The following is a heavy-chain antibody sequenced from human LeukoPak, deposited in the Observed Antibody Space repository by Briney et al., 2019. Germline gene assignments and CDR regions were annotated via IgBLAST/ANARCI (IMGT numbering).Heavy chain of an antibody. Sequence: ASVKVSCKASGYTFTGYYMHWVRQAPGQGLEWMGWINPNSGGTNYAQKFQGRVTMTRDTSISTAYMELSRLRSDDTAVYYCANSMVVRLPRNTEDIVVVPARRLEPGFDYWGQGTLVTVSS. D-gene: IGHD2-2*01. CDR2: INPNSGGT. J-gene: IGHJ4*02. V-gene: IGHV1-2*02. CDR3: ANSMVVRLPRNTEDIVVVPARRLEPGFDY. CDR1: GYTFTGYY.